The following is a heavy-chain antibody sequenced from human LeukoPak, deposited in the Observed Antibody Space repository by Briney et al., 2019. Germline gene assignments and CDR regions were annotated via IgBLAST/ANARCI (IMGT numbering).Heavy chain of an antibody. D-gene: IGHD2-2*01. CDR3: ARGGLVVVPAANDAFDI. CDR2: ISAYNGNT. V-gene: IGHV1-18*01. CDR1: GYTFTSYG. Sequence: ASVKVSCKASGYTFTSYGISWARQAPGQGLEWMGWISAYNGNTNYAQKLQGRVTMTTDTSTSTAYMELRSLRSDDTAVYYCARGGLVVVPAANDAFDIWGQGTMVTVSS. J-gene: IGHJ3*02.